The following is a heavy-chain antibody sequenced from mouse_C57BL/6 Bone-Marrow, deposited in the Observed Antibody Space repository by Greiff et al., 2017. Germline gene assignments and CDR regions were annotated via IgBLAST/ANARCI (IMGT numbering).Heavy chain of an antibody. J-gene: IGHJ1*03. CDR2: ISSGGSYT. V-gene: IGHV5-6*01. D-gene: IGHD2-4*01. Sequence: EVKLVESGGDLVKPGGSLKLSCAASGFTFSSYCMSWVRQTPDKRLEWVATISSGGSYTYYPDSVKGRFTISRDNAKNTLHRRMSSLKSEDTARDYCERLLLITGYFDVWGTGTTVTVSS. CDR3: ERLLLITGYFDV. CDR1: GFTFSSYC.